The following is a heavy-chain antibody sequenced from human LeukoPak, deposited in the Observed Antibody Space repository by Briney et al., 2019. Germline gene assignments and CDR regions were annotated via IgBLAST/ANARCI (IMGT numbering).Heavy chain of an antibody. D-gene: IGHD6-13*01. J-gene: IGHJ4*02. CDR1: GGSFSGYY. Sequence: PSETLSLTCAVYGGSFSGYYWSWIRQPPGKGLEWIGEINHSGSTNYNPSLKSRVTISVDTSKNQFSLKLSSVTAADTAVYYCARGVYIAAAQSAYWGQGTLVTVSS. CDR2: INHSGST. V-gene: IGHV4-34*01. CDR3: ARGVYIAAAQSAY.